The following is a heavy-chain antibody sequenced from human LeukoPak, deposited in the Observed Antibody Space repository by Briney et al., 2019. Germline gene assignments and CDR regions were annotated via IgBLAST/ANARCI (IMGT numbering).Heavy chain of an antibody. J-gene: IGHJ4*02. V-gene: IGHV3-23*01. CDR1: GFTFSSYA. CDR3: AKEFTMVRGVIISQAPFDY. CDR2: ISGSGGST. Sequence: GGSLRLSCAASGFTFSSYAMSWVRQAPGKGLEWVSAISGSGGSTYYADSVKGRFTISRDNSKNTLYLQMNSLRAEDTAVYYCAKEFTMVRGVIISQAPFDYWGQRTLVTVSS. D-gene: IGHD3-10*01.